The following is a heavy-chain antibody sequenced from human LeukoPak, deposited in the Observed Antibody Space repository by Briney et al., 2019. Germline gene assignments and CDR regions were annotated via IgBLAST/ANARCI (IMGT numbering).Heavy chain of an antibody. V-gene: IGHV3-23*01. Sequence: GGSLRLSCTASGFAFGNYAMSWVRQAPGKGLQWVSTLTGSGSATYYGDSVRGRFIISRDNSKNTLYLRMYNLRAEDTAVYYCAREAAVAGFNYWGQGTLVTVSS. CDR3: AREAAVAGFNY. CDR2: LTGSGSAT. CDR1: GFAFGNYA. D-gene: IGHD6-19*01. J-gene: IGHJ4*02.